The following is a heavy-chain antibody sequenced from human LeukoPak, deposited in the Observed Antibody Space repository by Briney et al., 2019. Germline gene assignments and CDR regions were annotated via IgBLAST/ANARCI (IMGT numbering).Heavy chain of an antibody. CDR1: GYTFTSYG. D-gene: IGHD6-19*01. CDR3: ASRSSSGWTDAFDI. J-gene: IGHJ3*02. CDR2: ISAYNGNT. V-gene: IGHV1-18*01. Sequence: ASVKVSCKASGYTFTSYGISWVRQAPGQGLEWMGWISAYNGNTNYAQKLQGRVTMTTDTSTSTAYMELRSLRSDDTAVYYCASRSSSGWTDAFDIWGQGTMVTVSS.